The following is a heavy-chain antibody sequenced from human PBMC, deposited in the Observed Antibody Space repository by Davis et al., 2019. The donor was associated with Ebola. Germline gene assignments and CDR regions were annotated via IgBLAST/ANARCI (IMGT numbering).Heavy chain of an antibody. Sequence: GESLKISCAASGFTFSSYWMSWVRQAPGKGLEWVSAISGSGGSTYYADSVKGRFTISRDNSKNTLYLQMNSLRAEDTAVYYCTTGHHTVTHYWGQGTLVTVSS. V-gene: IGHV3-23*01. CDR3: TTGHHTVTHY. CDR1: GFTFSSYW. D-gene: IGHD4-17*01. J-gene: IGHJ4*02. CDR2: ISGSGGST.